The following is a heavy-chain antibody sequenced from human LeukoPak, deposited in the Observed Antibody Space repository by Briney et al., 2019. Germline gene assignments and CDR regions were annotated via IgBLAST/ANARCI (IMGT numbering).Heavy chain of an antibody. Sequence: GGSLRLSCAASGFTFSSYWMHWVRQAPGKGLVWVSRINSNGSSTSYADSMKGRFTISRDNAKNTLCLQMNSLRAEDTAVYYCARGLGCSSTSCYYYYYYMDVWGKGTTVTVSS. CDR2: INSNGSST. J-gene: IGHJ6*03. CDR3: ARGLGCSSTSCYYYYYYMDV. D-gene: IGHD2-2*01. V-gene: IGHV3-74*01. CDR1: GFTFSSYW.